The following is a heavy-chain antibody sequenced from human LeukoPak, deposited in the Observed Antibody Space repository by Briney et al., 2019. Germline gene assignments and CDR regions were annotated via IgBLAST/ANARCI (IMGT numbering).Heavy chain of an antibody. J-gene: IGHJ4*02. V-gene: IGHV3-23*01. D-gene: IGHD3-3*01. Sequence: GGSLRPSCAASGFTFSSYAMSWVRQAPGKGLEWVSAISGSGGSTYYADSVKGRFTISRDNSKNTLYLQMNSPRAEDTAVYYCAKDLTIFGVVSYLDYWGQGTLVTVSS. CDR2: ISGSGGST. CDR3: AKDLTIFGVVSYLDY. CDR1: GFTFSSYA.